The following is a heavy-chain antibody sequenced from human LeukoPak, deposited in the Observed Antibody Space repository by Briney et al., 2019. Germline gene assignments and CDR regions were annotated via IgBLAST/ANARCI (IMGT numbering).Heavy chain of an antibody. CDR2: IIPIFGTA. Sequence: SVKVSCKASGGTFSSYAISWVRQAPGQGLEWMGGIIPIFGTANYAQKFQGRVTITADKSTSTAYMELSSLRSEDTAVYYCARVAAPRRHYYYMDVWGKGTTVTVSS. CDR1: GGTFSSYA. V-gene: IGHV1-69*06. CDR3: ARVAAPRRHYYYMDV. J-gene: IGHJ6*03. D-gene: IGHD6-6*01.